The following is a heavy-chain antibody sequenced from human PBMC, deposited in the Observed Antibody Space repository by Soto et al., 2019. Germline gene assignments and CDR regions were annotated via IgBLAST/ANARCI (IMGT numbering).Heavy chain of an antibody. J-gene: IGHJ3*02. D-gene: IGHD6-19*01. CDR2: ISAYNGNT. CDR1: GYTSTSYG. Sequence: QVQLVQSGAEVKKPGASVKVSCKASGYTSTSYGISWVRQAPGQGLEWMGWISAYNGNTNYAQKLQGRVTMTTDTSTSTAYMELRSLISDDTAVYYCASVNDGAVAGTADAFDIWGQGTMVTVSS. CDR3: ASVNDGAVAGTADAFDI. V-gene: IGHV1-18*01.